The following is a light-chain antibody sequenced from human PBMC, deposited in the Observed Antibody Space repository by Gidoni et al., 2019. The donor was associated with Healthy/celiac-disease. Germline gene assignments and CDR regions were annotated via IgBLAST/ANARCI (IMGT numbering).Light chain of an antibody. CDR1: QSVSSSY. CDR3: QQYGSSPPTCS. Sequence: EIVLTPSPGTLSLSPGERATLSCRASQSVSSSYLAWYQQKPGQAPRLLIYGASSRATGIPDRFSGSGSGTDFTLTISRLEPEDFAVYYCQQYGSSPPTCSFGQGTKLEIK. CDR2: GAS. J-gene: IGKJ2*04. V-gene: IGKV3-20*01.